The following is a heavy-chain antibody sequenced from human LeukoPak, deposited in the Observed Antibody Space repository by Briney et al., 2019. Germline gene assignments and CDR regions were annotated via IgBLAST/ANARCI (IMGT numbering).Heavy chain of an antibody. CDR3: ARDVDATSGWFDP. J-gene: IGHJ5*02. V-gene: IGHV4-39*07. CDR1: GGSISSSSYY. D-gene: IGHD2-15*01. CDR2: IYYSGST. Sequence: SETLSLTCTVSGGSISSSSYYWGWIRQPPGKGLEWIGSIYYSGSTYYNPSLKSRVTISVDTSKNQFSLKLSSVTAADTAVYYCARDVDATSGWFDPWGQGTLVTVSS.